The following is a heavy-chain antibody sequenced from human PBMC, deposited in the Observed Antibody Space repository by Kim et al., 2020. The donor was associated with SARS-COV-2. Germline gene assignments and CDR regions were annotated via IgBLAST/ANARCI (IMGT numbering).Heavy chain of an antibody. Sequence: ASVKVSCKASGYTFTGYYMHWVRQAPGQGLEWMGRINPNSGGTNYAQKFQGRVTMTRDTSISTAYMELSRLRSDDTAVYYCARNRVAARRNDAFDIWGQGTMVTVSS. CDR1: GYTFTGYY. CDR2: INPNSGGT. D-gene: IGHD6-19*01. CDR3: ARNRVAARRNDAFDI. V-gene: IGHV1-2*06. J-gene: IGHJ3*02.